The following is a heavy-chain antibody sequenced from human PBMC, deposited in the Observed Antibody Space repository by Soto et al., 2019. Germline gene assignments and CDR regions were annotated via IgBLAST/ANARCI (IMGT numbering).Heavy chain of an antibody. D-gene: IGHD4-17*01. Sequence: QVQLQESGPGLVKPSETLSLTCTVSGGSISSYYWSWIRQPPGKGLEWIGYIYYSGSTNYNPSLKSRVTISVDTSKTQLSLKLSSVTDADTDVYYCARRYGYYFDYWGQGTLVTVSS. CDR2: IYYSGST. J-gene: IGHJ4*02. CDR3: ARRYGYYFDY. CDR1: GGSISSYY. V-gene: IGHV4-59*08.